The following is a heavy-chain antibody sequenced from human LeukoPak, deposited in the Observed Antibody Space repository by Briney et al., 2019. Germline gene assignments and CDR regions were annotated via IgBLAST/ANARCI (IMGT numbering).Heavy chain of an antibody. V-gene: IGHV4-59*01. Sequence: PSETLSLTCTVSGVSISSYYWSWIREPPGKGLEWIGYIYYSGSTNYNPSLKSRVTISVDTSKNQFSLKLSSVTAADTAVYYCARAAAYSHFDYWGQGTLVTVSS. D-gene: IGHD2-2*01. CDR2: IYYSGST. CDR3: ARAAAYSHFDY. J-gene: IGHJ4*02. CDR1: GVSISSYY.